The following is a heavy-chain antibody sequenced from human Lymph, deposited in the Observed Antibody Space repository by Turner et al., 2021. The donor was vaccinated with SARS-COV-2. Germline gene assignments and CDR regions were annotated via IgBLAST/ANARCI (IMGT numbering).Heavy chain of an antibody. V-gene: IGHV1-2*02. Sequence: QVQLVQSGAEVKKPGAAVKVSCKASGYTFPGHYMHWGRQAPGQGLEWMGWINPNSGGTNDAQKFQGRVTMTRDTSISTAYMELSRLRSDDTAVYYCARDVERYNDFWSGYSGGYGLDVWGQGTTVTVSS. D-gene: IGHD3-3*01. CDR1: GYTFPGHY. CDR2: INPNSGGT. J-gene: IGHJ6*02. CDR3: ARDVERYNDFWSGYSGGYGLDV.